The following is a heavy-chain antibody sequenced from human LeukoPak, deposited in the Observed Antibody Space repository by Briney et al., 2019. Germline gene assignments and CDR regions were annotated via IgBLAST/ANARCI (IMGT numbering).Heavy chain of an antibody. D-gene: IGHD2-2*01. Sequence: GGSLRLSCAASGFTFSSYAMSWVRQAPGKGPEWVSAISGSGGSTYYADSVKGRFTISRDNSKNTLYLQMNSLRAEDTAVYYCAKGGGYCSSTSCPYYYYYYMDVWGKGTTVTVSS. CDR3: AKGGGYCSSTSCPYYYYYYMDV. CDR1: GFTFSSYA. V-gene: IGHV3-23*01. J-gene: IGHJ6*03. CDR2: ISGSGGST.